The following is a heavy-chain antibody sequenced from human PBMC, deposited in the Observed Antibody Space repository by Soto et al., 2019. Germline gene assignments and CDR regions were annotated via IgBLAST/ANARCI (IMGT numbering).Heavy chain of an antibody. J-gene: IGHJ5*02. CDR1: GFTFSSYS. Sequence: GGSLRLSCAASGFTFSSYSMNRVRQAPGKGLEWVSSISSSSSYIYYADSVKGRFTISRDNAKNSLYLQMNSLRAEDTAVYYCAREGGSRPYYYGSGSYGWFDPWGQGTLVTVSS. V-gene: IGHV3-21*01. CDR2: ISSSSSYI. D-gene: IGHD3-10*01. CDR3: AREGGSRPYYYGSGSYGWFDP.